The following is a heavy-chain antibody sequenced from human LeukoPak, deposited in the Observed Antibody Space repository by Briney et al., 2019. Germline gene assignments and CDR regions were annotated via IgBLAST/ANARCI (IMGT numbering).Heavy chain of an antibody. CDR1: GFTFSNYG. CDR2: IWSDGSNK. Sequence: GGSLRLSCAASGFTFSNYGIHWVRQAPGKGLEWVAIIWSDGSNKYYADSVKGRFTISRDNSKNTLYLQMNSLRAEDTAVYYCARALFAGAFYGMDVWGQGTTVTVSS. CDR3: ARALFAGAFYGMDV. D-gene: IGHD3-10*01. V-gene: IGHV3-33*01. J-gene: IGHJ6*02.